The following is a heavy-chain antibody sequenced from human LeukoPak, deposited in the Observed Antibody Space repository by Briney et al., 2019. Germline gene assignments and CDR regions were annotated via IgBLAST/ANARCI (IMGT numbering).Heavy chain of an antibody. Sequence: PSETLSLTCTVSGASVRSSSYYWEWIRQPPGKGLEWVGSVFYSGSTNYNPSLKSRVTMSVDTPKNQFSLRLSSVTATDTAVYYCATRRSGSHPYYWGQGTLVTVSS. D-gene: IGHD1-26*01. CDR2: VFYSGST. CDR1: GASVRSSSYY. J-gene: IGHJ4*02. V-gene: IGHV4-39*01. CDR3: ATRRSGSHPYY.